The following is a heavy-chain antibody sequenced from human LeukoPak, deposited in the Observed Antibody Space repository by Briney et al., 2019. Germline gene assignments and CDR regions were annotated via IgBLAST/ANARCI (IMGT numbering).Heavy chain of an antibody. CDR1: GGSFSGYY. V-gene: IGHV4-34*01. Sequence: PSETLSLTCAVYGGSFSGYYWSWIRQPPGKGLEWIGEINHSGSTNYNPSLKSRVTISVDTSKNQFSLKLSSVTAADTAVYYCARGGHYYDSSGYPFDWGQGTLVTVSS. CDR2: INHSGST. D-gene: IGHD3-22*01. J-gene: IGHJ4*02. CDR3: ARGGHYYDSSGYPFD.